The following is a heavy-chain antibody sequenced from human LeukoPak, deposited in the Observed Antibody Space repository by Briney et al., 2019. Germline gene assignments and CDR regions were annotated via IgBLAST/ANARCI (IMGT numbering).Heavy chain of an antibody. CDR1: GFTFSSYA. J-gene: IGHJ6*02. V-gene: IGHV3-33*08. D-gene: IGHD1-1*01. Sequence: PGGSLRLSCAASGFTFSSYAMSWVRQAPGKGLEWVAVIWYDGSNKYYADSVKGRFTISRDNSKNTLYLQMNSLRAEDTAVYYCARDWIDSTTGTVGSNYGMDVWGQGTTVTVSS. CDR3: ARDWIDSTTGTVGSNYGMDV. CDR2: IWYDGSNK.